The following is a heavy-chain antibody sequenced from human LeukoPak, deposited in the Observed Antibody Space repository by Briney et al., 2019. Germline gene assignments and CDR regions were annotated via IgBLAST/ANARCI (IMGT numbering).Heavy chain of an antibody. Sequence: GESLKISCKGSGYSFTSYWIGWVRPMPGQGLEWMGIIYPGDSDTRYSPSFQGQVTISADKSISTAYLQWSSLKPSDTAMYYCARRTAAEDYYYYMDVWGKGTTVTVSS. CDR1: GYSFTSYW. V-gene: IGHV5-51*01. D-gene: IGHD6-13*01. J-gene: IGHJ6*03. CDR3: ARRTAAEDYYYYMDV. CDR2: IYPGDSDT.